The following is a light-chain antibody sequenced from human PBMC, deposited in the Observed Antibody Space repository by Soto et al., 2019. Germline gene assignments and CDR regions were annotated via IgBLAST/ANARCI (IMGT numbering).Light chain of an antibody. Sequence: QSALTQPASVSGSPGQSITISCTGTSSDVGGYNYVSWYQQHPGKAPKVMIYDVSSRPSGVSDRFSGSKSGNTASLTISGLQAEDEADYYCSSYTSSSTLVVFGGGTKLTVL. CDR1: SSDVGGYNY. CDR3: SSYTSSSTLVV. J-gene: IGLJ2*01. CDR2: DVS. V-gene: IGLV2-14*01.